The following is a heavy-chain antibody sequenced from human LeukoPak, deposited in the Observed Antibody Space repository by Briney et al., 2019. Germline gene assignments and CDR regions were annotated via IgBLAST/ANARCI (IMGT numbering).Heavy chain of an antibody. J-gene: IGHJ4*02. V-gene: IGHV3-23*01. CDR2: ISTSGGSS. Sequence: GGSLRLSFAAPGFPFCSYALSGGRPAAGKGVGWGSGISTSGGSSSYADSVKGRFTISRDNPRNTLYMQMNSLRAEDTALYYCAIMHPYYDGSGYWVQWGQGTLVTVSS. CDR3: AIMHPYYDGSGYWVQ. CDR1: GFPFCSYA. D-gene: IGHD3-22*01.